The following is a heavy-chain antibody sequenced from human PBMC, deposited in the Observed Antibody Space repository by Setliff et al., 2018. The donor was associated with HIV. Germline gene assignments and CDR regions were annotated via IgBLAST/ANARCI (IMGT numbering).Heavy chain of an antibody. CDR2: TRNKVNSYTT. D-gene: IGHD3-10*01. J-gene: IGHJ6*03. V-gene: IGHV3-72*01. Sequence: LSLTCAVYGGSLSSFSWTWIRQAPGKGLEWVGRTRNKVNSYTTEYAASVKGRFTISRDDSKNSLYLQMNSLKTEDTAVYYCARGRLLWSGSYYYYYMDVWGKGTTVTVSS. CDR1: GGSLSSFS. CDR3: ARGRLLWSGSYYYYYMDV.